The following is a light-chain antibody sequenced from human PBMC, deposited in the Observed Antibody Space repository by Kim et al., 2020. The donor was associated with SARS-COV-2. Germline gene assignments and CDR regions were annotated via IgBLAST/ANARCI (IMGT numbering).Light chain of an antibody. CDR3: QAWDSSTAV. J-gene: IGLJ2*01. CDR1: KLGDKY. CDR2: QDS. V-gene: IGLV3-1*01. Sequence: SPGQTASITCSGDKLGDKYACWYQQKPGQSPVLVIYQDSKRPSGIPERVSGSNSGNTATLTISGTQAMDEADYYCQAWDSSTAVFGGGTQLTVL.